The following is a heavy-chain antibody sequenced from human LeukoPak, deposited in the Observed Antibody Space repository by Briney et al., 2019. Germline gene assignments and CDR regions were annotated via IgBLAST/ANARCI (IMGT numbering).Heavy chain of an antibody. CDR3: AKDTSIGRYCTNGVCSPFDY. CDR1: AFTCSSNA. D-gene: IGHD2-8*01. J-gene: IGHJ4*02. V-gene: IGHV3-23*01. CDR2: IRDTGATT. Sequence: GRSLRLSRARSAFTCSSNAMSWVRQAAGKGLEWVSAIRDTGATTYDADSVKGRFTISRDNSRSTLYLQMNSLRAEDTALYYCAKDTSIGRYCTNGVCSPFDYWGQGTLVTVSS.